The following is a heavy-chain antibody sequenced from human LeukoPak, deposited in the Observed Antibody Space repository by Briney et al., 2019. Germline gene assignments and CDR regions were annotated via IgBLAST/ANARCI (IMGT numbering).Heavy chain of an antibody. D-gene: IGHD4-23*01. V-gene: IGHV3-9*01. CDR1: GFTFDDYA. CDR2: ISWNSGSI. Sequence: QPGRSLRLSCAASGFTFDDYAMHWVRQAPGKGLEWVSGISWNSGSIGYADSVKGRCTISRDNAKNSLYLQMNSLRAEDTAVYYCARYRATTVVTKAFDYWGQGTLVTVSS. CDR3: ARYRATTVVTKAFDY. J-gene: IGHJ4*02.